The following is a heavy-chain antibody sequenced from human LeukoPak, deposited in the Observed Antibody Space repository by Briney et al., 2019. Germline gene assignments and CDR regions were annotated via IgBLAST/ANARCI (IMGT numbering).Heavy chain of an antibody. CDR1: GYTFVTYG. J-gene: IGHJ4*02. CDR3: ARASFDY. CDR2: ISTYNGNT. Sequence: ASVKVSCKASGYTFVTYGINWVRQAPGQGPEWIGWISTYNGNTKYALKFQDRVTLTRDTSTTTAYMELKSLTSDDRAVYYCARASFDYWRQGTLVIVSS. V-gene: IGHV1-18*01.